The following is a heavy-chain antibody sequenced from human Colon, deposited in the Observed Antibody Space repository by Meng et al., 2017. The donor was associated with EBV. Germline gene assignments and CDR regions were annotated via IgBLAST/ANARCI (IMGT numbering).Heavy chain of an antibody. CDR1: AASISSRNYY. CDR3: ARVSSGWDYFDY. V-gene: IGHV4-39*07. CDR2: IYFSGST. Sequence: HLQLQELAPGLVNRSETLSLTFAVSAASISSRNYYWGWIRQPPGKGLEWIGSIYFSGSTFYNPSLKRRVIISIDTSKNQFSLNLRSVTAADTAVYYCARVSSGWDYFDYWGQGTLVTVSS. J-gene: IGHJ4*02. D-gene: IGHD6-19*01.